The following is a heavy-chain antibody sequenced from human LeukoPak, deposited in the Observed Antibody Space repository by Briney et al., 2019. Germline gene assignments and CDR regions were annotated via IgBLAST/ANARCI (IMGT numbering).Heavy chain of an antibody. J-gene: IGHJ4*02. D-gene: IGHD3-10*01. V-gene: IGHV3-23*01. Sequence: GGSLRLSCAASGFTFSSYAMSWVRQAPGKGLEWVSAISGSGGSTYYADSVKGRFTISRDNSKNTLYLQMGSLRVEDTAVYYCAKARGYYYGSGSYDGTDYWGQGTLVTVSS. CDR2: ISGSGGST. CDR1: GFTFSSYA. CDR3: AKARGYYYGSGSYDGTDY.